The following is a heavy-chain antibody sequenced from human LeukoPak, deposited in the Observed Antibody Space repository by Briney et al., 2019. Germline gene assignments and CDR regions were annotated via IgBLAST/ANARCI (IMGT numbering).Heavy chain of an antibody. CDR2: IYHSGST. Sequence: SETLSLTCAVSGYSISSGYYWGWIRQPPGKGLEWIGSIYHSGSTYYNPSLKSRVTISVDTSKNQFSLKLSSVTAADTAVYYCARHHDFCSGYSRALDAFDIWGQGTMVTVSS. CDR3: ARHHDFCSGYSRALDAFDI. J-gene: IGHJ3*02. V-gene: IGHV4-38-2*01. D-gene: IGHD3-3*01. CDR1: GYSISSGYY.